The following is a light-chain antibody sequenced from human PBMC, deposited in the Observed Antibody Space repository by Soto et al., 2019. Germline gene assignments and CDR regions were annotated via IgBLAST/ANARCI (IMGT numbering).Light chain of an antibody. CDR1: QSVSSSY. CDR3: QQYGSSLWT. Sequence: EIVLTQSPGTLSLSPGERATLSCRASQSVSSSYLAWYQQKPGQAPRLLIYGASSRATGIPDRFSGSGSGTDFTLTISRLEPDDFAVYYCQQYGSSLWTFCQGTKVDIK. V-gene: IGKV3-20*01. CDR2: GAS. J-gene: IGKJ1*01.